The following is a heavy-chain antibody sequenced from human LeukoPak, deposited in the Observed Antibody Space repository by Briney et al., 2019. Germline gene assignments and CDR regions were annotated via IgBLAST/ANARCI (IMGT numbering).Heavy chain of an antibody. Sequence: GGSLRLSCAASGFTFINHWMHWVRQGPGKGLVWVSRINSDGSSTIYADSVKGRFTISRDNAKNTLFLQMNSLRADDTAVYFCARTSGSYPYWGQGTLVTVSS. CDR2: INSDGSST. V-gene: IGHV3-74*01. D-gene: IGHD1-26*01. CDR1: GFTFINHW. J-gene: IGHJ4*02. CDR3: ARTSGSYPY.